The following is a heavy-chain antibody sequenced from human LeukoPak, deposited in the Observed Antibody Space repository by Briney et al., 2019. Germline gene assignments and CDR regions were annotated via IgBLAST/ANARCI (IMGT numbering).Heavy chain of an antibody. J-gene: IGHJ6*02. Sequence: ASVKVSCKASGGTFSSYAISWVRQAPGQGLEWMGRIIPILGIANYAQKFQGRVTITADKSTSTAYMELSSLRSEDTAVYYCARDRYEYQLLLRAYYYYGMDVWGQGTTVTVSS. V-gene: IGHV1-69*04. D-gene: IGHD2-2*01. CDR1: GGTFSSYA. CDR2: IIPILGIA. CDR3: ARDRYEYQLLLRAYYYYGMDV.